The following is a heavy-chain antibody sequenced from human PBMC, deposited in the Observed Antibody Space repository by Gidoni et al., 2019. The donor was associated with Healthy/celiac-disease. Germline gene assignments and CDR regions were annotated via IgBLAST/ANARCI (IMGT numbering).Heavy chain of an antibody. V-gene: IGHV3-23*01. Sequence: EVQLLESGGGLVQPGGSLRLSCSASGFTFSSYAMSWVRQAPGKGLEWVSAISGSGGSTYYADSVKGRFTISRDNSKNTLYLQMNSLRAEDTAVYYCAKRQTNGVWGAKGYWGQGTLVTVSS. CDR3: AKRQTNGVWGAKGY. CDR1: GFTFSSYA. J-gene: IGHJ4*02. D-gene: IGHD2-8*01. CDR2: ISGSGGST.